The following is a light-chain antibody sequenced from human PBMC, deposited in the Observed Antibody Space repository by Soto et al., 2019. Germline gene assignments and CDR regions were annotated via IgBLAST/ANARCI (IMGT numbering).Light chain of an antibody. CDR3: QQRSNWPPIT. V-gene: IGKV3-15*01. J-gene: IGKJ5*01. Sequence: EIVMTQSPATLSVSPGERATLSCRASQGVGSTLAWYQQKPGQTPRLLIYAASTRATGVPARFSGSGSGTEFTLTINSLQSEDFAVYYCQQRSNWPPITFGQGTRLEIK. CDR1: QGVGST. CDR2: AAS.